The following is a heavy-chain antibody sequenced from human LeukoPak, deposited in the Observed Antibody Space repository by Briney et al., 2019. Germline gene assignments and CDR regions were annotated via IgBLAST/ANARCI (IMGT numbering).Heavy chain of an antibody. Sequence: PSETLSLTCSVSGGSIRSYYWSWIRQPPGKGLEWIGSIYYTVNTNYNPSLKSRVTISVDTSKNQFSLKLSSVTAADTAVYYCARVGILTGYYKAFDYWGQGTLVTVSS. D-gene: IGHD3-9*01. CDR2: IYYTVNT. V-gene: IGHV4-59*01. J-gene: IGHJ4*02. CDR3: ARVGILTGYYKAFDY. CDR1: GGSIRSYY.